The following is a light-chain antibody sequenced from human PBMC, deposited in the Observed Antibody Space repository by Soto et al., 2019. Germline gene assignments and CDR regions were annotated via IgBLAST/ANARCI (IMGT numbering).Light chain of an antibody. CDR2: GNT. J-gene: IGLJ2*01. Sequence: QSVLTQPPSVSGAPGQRVTISCTGSSSNIGAGYDVHWYQQLPGTAPKLLIYGNTNRPSGVPDRSSGSKSGTSASLAITGLQAEEDGDYYFQSYDRSLSGYVVFGGGTKLTVL. CDR3: QSYDRSLSGYVV. V-gene: IGLV1-40*01. CDR1: SSNIGAGYD.